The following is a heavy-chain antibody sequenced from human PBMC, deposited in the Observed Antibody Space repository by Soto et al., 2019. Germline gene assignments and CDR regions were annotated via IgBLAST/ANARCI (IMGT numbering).Heavy chain of an antibody. V-gene: IGHV3-74*01. CDR3: VRVAVATRGIDY. CDR2: IIGNGRGA. Sequence: EVQLVESGGALVQPGGSLRLSCVASGFTFSDSWMHWVRQAPGKGLVWLSRIIGNGRGADYADSVKGRFTISRDNAKNTVYLQMNSLTDEDTAVYYCVRVAVATRGIDYWGQGTLVTVSS. D-gene: IGHD6-19*01. J-gene: IGHJ4*02. CDR1: GFTFSDSW.